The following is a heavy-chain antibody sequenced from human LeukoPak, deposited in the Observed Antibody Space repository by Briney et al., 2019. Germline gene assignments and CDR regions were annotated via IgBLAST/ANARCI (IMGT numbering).Heavy chain of an antibody. CDR1: GFTFNNYG. CDR3: AKLTSD. J-gene: IGHJ1*01. V-gene: IGHV3-33*06. Sequence: GGSLRLSCEASGFTFNNYGMHWVRQAPGKGLEWVAVIWYDGSNKYYGDSVKGRFTISRDNSKNTLYLQMNSLRAEDTAVYYCAKLTSDWGQGTLVTVSS. CDR2: IWYDGSNK.